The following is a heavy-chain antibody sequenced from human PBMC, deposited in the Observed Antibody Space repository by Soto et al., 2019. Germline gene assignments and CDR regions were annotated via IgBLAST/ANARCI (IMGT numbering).Heavy chain of an antibody. CDR1: GFTFSGSA. D-gene: IGHD3-22*01. CDR3: AGFYDSSGYSKYFQH. J-gene: IGHJ1*01. V-gene: IGHV3-73*01. CDR2: IRTKANSYAT. Sequence: GGSLRLSCAASGFTFSGSAMHWVRQASGKGLEWVGRIRTKANSYATSYAASVKGRFTISRDDSKNTAYLQMNSLKTEDTAVYYCAGFYDSSGYSKYFQHWGQGTLVTVSS.